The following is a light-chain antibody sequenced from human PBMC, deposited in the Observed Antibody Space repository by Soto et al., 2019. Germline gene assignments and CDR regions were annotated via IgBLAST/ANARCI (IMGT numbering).Light chain of an antibody. CDR3: QQYGSSPS. Sequence: EIVLAQAPGSLCLCPGERATLSCRASQSVSSSYLAWYQQKPGQAPRLLIYGASSRATGIPDRFSGSGSGTDFTLTISRLEPEDFAVYYCQQYGSSPSFGGGTKVDIK. CDR1: QSVSSSY. V-gene: IGKV3-20*01. J-gene: IGKJ4*01. CDR2: GAS.